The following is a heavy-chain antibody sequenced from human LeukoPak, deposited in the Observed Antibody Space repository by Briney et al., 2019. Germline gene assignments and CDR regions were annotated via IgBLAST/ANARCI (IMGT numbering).Heavy chain of an antibody. Sequence: GGSLRLSCAASGFTFNNYWMTWFRQAPGKGLEWVANIKQDGTEIFYVDSVRGRFIISRDNAENSLYLQMNSLRVEDTAVYYCARTPGTRKWNWHYFDYWGQGTLVTVSS. CDR2: IKQDGTEI. D-gene: IGHD1-7*01. CDR1: GFTFNNYW. J-gene: IGHJ4*02. CDR3: ARTPGTRKWNWHYFDY. V-gene: IGHV3-7*01.